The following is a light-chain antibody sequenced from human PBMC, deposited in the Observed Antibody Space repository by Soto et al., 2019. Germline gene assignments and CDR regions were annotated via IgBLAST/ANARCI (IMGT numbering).Light chain of an antibody. Sequence: EKLMSQSPATLSVSPGERVTLSCRASQNIHNHMSWFLQKPGKTPRLLIYDAIIRAADVPARFSGSWSGTEFTLTISSLEPEDFAVYYCQQRSNWPLITFGQGTRLEIK. J-gene: IGKJ5*01. CDR1: QNIHNH. CDR3: QQRSNWPLIT. CDR2: DAI. V-gene: IGKV3-11*01.